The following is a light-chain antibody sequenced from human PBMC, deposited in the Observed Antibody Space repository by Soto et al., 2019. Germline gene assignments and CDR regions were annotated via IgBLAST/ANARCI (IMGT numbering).Light chain of an antibody. CDR1: SSDVGGYNY. J-gene: IGLJ1*01. CDR2: VVS. Sequence: QSALTQPASVSGSPEQSITISCTGTSSDVGGYNYVSWHQQHPGKAPKVLISVVSNRPSGVSNRFSGSKSGNTASLTISGLQAEDEADYYCSSYRSGGTFVFGSGTKVTVL. CDR3: SSYRSGGTFV. V-gene: IGLV2-14*01.